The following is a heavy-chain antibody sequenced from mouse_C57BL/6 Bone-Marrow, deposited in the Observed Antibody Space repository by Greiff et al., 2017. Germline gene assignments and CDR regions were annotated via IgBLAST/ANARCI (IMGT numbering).Heavy chain of an antibody. J-gene: IGHJ3*01. CDR1: GYTFTSYW. CDR3: AIDSSGPPWFAY. Sequence: VQRVESGAELVMPGASVKLSCKASGYTFTSYWMHWVKQRPGQGLEWIGEIDPSDSYTNYNQKFKGKSTLTVDKSSSTAYMQLSSLTSEDSAVYYCAIDSSGPPWFAYWGQGTLVTVSA. D-gene: IGHD3-2*02. V-gene: IGHV1-69*01. CDR2: IDPSDSYT.